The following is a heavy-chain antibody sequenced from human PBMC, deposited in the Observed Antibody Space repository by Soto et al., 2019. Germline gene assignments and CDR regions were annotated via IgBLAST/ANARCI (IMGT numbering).Heavy chain of an antibody. Sequence: PGGSLRLSCAASGFTVGSNYMSWVRQAPGKGLEWVSVIYSGGSTYYADSVKGRFTISRDNSKNTLYLQMNSLRAEDTAVYYCAVDTAMVGYYYYGMDVWGQGTTVTVSS. V-gene: IGHV3-53*01. CDR1: GFTVGSNY. CDR3: AVDTAMVGYYYYGMDV. D-gene: IGHD5-18*01. J-gene: IGHJ6*02. CDR2: IYSGGST.